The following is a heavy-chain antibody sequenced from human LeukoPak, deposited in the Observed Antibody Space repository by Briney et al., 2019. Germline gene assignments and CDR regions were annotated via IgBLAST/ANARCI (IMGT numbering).Heavy chain of an antibody. CDR1: GGSISSYY. Sequence: PSETLSLTCTVSGGSISSYYWSWIRQPPGKGLEWIGYIYYSGSTNYNPSLKSRVTISVDTSKNQFSLELSSVTAADTAVYYCARPAVGATTDDAFDIWGQGTMVTVSS. CDR3: ARPAVGATTDDAFDI. D-gene: IGHD1-26*01. V-gene: IGHV4-59*01. CDR2: IYYSGST. J-gene: IGHJ3*02.